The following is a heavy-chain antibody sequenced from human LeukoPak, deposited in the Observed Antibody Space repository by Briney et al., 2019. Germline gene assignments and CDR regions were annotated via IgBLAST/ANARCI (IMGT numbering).Heavy chain of an antibody. Sequence: SETLSLTCIVSGGSTSGGNYYWGWIRRPPGKGLEWIGGIPSSGNTYYNPSLKSRITISVDTSKNHFSLKLSSVTAADTAVYYCARLGAGPSYYDFWSGYSSFYFDYWGQGTLVTVSS. CDR3: ARLGAGPSYYDFWSGYSSFYFDY. D-gene: IGHD3-3*01. V-gene: IGHV4-39*02. CDR2: IPSSGNT. J-gene: IGHJ4*02. CDR1: GGSTSGGNYY.